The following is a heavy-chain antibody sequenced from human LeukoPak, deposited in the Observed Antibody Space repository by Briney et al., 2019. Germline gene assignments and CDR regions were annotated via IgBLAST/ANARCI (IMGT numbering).Heavy chain of an antibody. V-gene: IGHV1-18*01. J-gene: IGHJ4*02. Sequence: ASVKVSCKASGYTFTSYGFIWVRQAPGQGLEWMGWISGYNGNTDYAQKLQGRVTMTTDTSTSTAYMDLRGLRSDDTAVYYCARGYDYGDYVGDFDYWGQGTLVTVSS. CDR1: GYTFTSYG. D-gene: IGHD4-17*01. CDR2: ISGYNGNT. CDR3: ARGYDYGDYVGDFDY.